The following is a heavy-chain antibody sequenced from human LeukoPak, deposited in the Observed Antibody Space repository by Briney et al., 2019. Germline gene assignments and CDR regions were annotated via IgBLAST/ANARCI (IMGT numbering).Heavy chain of an antibody. CDR3: AKDLRYYYDSSGFDY. J-gene: IGHJ4*02. CDR2: ISGSGGST. V-gene: IGHV3-23*01. Sequence: GGSLRLSXAASGFTFSGYAMSWVRQAPGKGLEWVSAISGSGGSTYYADSVKGRFTISRDNSKNTLYMQMNSLRVEDTAVYYCAKDLRYYYDSSGFDYWGQGTLVTVSS. CDR1: GFTFSGYA. D-gene: IGHD3-22*01.